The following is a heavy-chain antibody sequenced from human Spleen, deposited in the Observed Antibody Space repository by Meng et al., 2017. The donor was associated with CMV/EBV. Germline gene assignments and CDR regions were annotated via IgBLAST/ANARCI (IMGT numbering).Heavy chain of an antibody. CDR2: ISTYNGHT. V-gene: IGHV1-18*01. Sequence: SCKASGYTFCTFGVSWVRQAPGQGLEWMGWISTYNGHTEYLQKFQGRVTFTTDTSTDTAYMELRSLRSDDTAIYYCARDPTGAYLDYWGQGTLVTVSS. CDR1: GYTFCTFG. J-gene: IGHJ4*02. CDR3: ARDPTGAYLDY. D-gene: IGHD7-27*01.